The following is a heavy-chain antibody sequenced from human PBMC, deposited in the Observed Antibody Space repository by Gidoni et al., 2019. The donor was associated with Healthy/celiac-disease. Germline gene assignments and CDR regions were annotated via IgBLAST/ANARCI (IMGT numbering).Heavy chain of an antibody. D-gene: IGHD2-2*03. V-gene: IGHV3-23*01. CDR1: GFTFSSFA. Sequence: EVQLLESGGGLVQLGGSLRLSCAASGFTFSSFAMSWVRQAPGKGLGWVSLISGSGDNTSYADSVKGRFTISSDNSKNTLYLQMNSLRAEDTAVYYCAKDGSDDYYYYYMDVWGKGTTVTVSS. CDR2: ISGSGDNT. CDR3: AKDGSDDYYYYYMDV. J-gene: IGHJ6*03.